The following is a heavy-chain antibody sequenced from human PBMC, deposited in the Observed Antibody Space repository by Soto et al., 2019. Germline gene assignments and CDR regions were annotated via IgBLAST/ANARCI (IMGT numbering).Heavy chain of an antibody. CDR3: ARDWRGSHDAFDI. Sequence: GGSLRLSCAASGFTFSSYAMHWVRQASGKGLEWVAVISYDGSNKYYADSVKGRFTISRDNSKNTLYLQMNSLRAEDTAVYYCARDWRGSHDAFDIWGQGTMVTVSS. D-gene: IGHD1-26*01. CDR2: ISYDGSNK. V-gene: IGHV3-30-3*01. CDR1: GFTFSSYA. J-gene: IGHJ3*02.